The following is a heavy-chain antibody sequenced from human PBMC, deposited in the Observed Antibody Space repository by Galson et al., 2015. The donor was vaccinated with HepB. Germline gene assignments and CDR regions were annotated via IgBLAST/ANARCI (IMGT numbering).Heavy chain of an antibody. CDR2: IKQDGSVK. CDR1: GFTFSSYW. J-gene: IGHJ4*02. Sequence: SLRLSCAASGFTFSSYWMNWVRQAPGKGLEWVANIKQDGSVKHYVDSVKGRFTISRDNAKNSLFLQMDSLRAEDTAVYYCANHDYSANALFESWGQGTLVTVSS. D-gene: IGHD4-11*01. CDR3: ANHDYSANALFES. V-gene: IGHV3-7*03.